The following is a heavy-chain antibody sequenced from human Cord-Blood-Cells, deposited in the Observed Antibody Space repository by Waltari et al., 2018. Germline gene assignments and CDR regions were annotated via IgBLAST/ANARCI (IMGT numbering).Heavy chain of an antibody. D-gene: IGHD7-27*01. CDR1: GGSISSYY. J-gene: IGHJ4*02. V-gene: IGHV4-59*01. Sequence: QVQLQASGPGLVKPSETLSLTCTVSGGSISSYYWSWIRQPPGKGLEWIGYIYYSGSTNYNPSLKSRVTISVDTSKNQFSLKLSSVTAADTAVYYCARGWGSDYWGQGTLVTVSS. CDR3: ARGWGSDY. CDR2: IYYSGST.